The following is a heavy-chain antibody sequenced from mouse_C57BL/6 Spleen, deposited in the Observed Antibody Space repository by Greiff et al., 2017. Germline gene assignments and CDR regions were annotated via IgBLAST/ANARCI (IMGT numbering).Heavy chain of an antibody. V-gene: IGHV1-55*01. J-gene: IGHJ4*01. Sequence: QVQLKQPGAELVKPGASVKMSCKASGYTFTSYWITWVKQRPGQGLEWIGDIYPGSGSTNYNEKFKSKATLTVDTSSSTAYMQLSSLTSEDSAVYYCARRDGYLYYYAMDYWGQGTSVTVSS. CDR2: IYPGSGST. CDR1: GYTFTSYW. CDR3: ARRDGYLYYYAMDY. D-gene: IGHD2-3*01.